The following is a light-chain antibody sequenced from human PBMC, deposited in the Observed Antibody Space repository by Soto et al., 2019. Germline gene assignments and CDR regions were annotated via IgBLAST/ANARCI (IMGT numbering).Light chain of an antibody. CDR3: QQYYSTPLT. V-gene: IGKV4-1*01. J-gene: IGKJ4*02. Sequence: DIMMTQSPDSLAVSLAERATINCKSSQSVLYSSNTKNYLAWYQQKPGQPPKLLIYWASTRESGVPDRFSGSGSQTEYTLTISSLQAEDVAVYYCQQYYSTPLTFGGGTKVEIK. CDR1: QSVLYSSNTKNY. CDR2: WAS.